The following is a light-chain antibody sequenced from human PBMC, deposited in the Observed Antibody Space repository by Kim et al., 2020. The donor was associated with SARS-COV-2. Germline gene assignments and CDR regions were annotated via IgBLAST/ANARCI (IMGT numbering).Light chain of an antibody. Sequence: GQSITTSSTGTSNGIDADNFFSWYQQHPGKAPKLIIYDVSNRPSGVSNRFSGSKSGNTASLTISGLQAEDGADYYCSSYTSFSTLVFGGGTLLTVL. CDR2: DVS. CDR1: SNGIDADNF. CDR3: SSYTSFSTLV. J-gene: IGLJ2*01. V-gene: IGLV2-14*04.